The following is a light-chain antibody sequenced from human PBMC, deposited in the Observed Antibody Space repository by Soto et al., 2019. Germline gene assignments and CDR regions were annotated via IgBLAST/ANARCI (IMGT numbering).Light chain of an antibody. CDR3: QQYYSTQVT. V-gene: IGKV4-1*01. CDR2: WAS. CDR1: QSVLYSSSNKNY. J-gene: IGKJ1*01. Sequence: DIVMTQSPDSLAVSVSERATINCKSSQSVLYSSSNKNYLAWYQQKPGQPPKLLIYWASTRESGVPDRFSGSGSGTDFTLTISSLQAEDVAVHYCQQYYSTQVTFGQGTKVEIK.